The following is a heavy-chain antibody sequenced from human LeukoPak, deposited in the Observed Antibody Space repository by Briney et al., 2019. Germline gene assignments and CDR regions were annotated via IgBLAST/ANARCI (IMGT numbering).Heavy chain of an antibody. D-gene: IGHD6-13*01. CDR1: GGSISSSNW. Sequence: PSGTLSLTCSVSGGSISSSNWWSWVRQPPGKGLEWIGEIYYSGSTNYNPSLKSRVTISVDKSKNQFSLNLKSVTAADTAVYYCARGAASAGTPSYYFDYWGQGALVTVSS. V-gene: IGHV4-4*02. J-gene: IGHJ4*02. CDR3: ARGAASAGTPSYYFDY. CDR2: IYYSGST.